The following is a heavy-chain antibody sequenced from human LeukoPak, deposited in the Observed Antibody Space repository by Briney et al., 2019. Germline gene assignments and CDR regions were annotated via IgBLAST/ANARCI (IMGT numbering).Heavy chain of an antibody. V-gene: IGHV3-23*01. CDR2: ISDSGSST. J-gene: IGHJ4*02. CDR1: GFTFYSHA. D-gene: IGHD6-19*01. Sequence: GESLRLSCAASGFTFYSHAMSWVRQAPGKGLEWVSTISDSGSSTYYTDSVKGRFTFSRDNSKNTLHLQMNSLRAEDTAVYYCTKDHGFYSSGWHPLFDHWGQGTLVTVTP. CDR3: TKDHGFYSSGWHPLFDH.